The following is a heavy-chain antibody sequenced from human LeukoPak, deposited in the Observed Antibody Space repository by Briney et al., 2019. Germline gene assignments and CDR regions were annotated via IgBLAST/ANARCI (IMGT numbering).Heavy chain of an antibody. Sequence: GRSLRLSCAASGFTFSSYGMHWVRQAPGKGLEWVAVIWSDGSNKYYADSVKGRLTVSRDNSKNTLYLQMNSLRAEDTAVYYCARDYRAAAGLDVWGQGTTVTVSS. CDR1: GFTFSSYG. J-gene: IGHJ6*02. D-gene: IGHD6-13*01. V-gene: IGHV3-33*01. CDR3: ARDYRAAAGLDV. CDR2: IWSDGSNK.